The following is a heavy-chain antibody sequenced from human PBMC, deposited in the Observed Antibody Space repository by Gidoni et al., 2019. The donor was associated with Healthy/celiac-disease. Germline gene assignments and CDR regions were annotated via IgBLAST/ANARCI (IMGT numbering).Heavy chain of an antibody. Sequence: QVQLQQWGAGLLKPPETLSLTCAVYGGSFSGYYWSWIRQPPGKGLEWIGEINHSGSTNYNPSLKSRVTISVDTSKNQFSLKLSSVTAADTAVYYCARGRGVVYYYYYGMDVWGQGTTVTVSS. CDR1: GGSFSGYY. CDR3: ARGRGVVYYYYYGMDV. J-gene: IGHJ6*02. CDR2: INHSGST. D-gene: IGHD2-15*01. V-gene: IGHV4-34*01.